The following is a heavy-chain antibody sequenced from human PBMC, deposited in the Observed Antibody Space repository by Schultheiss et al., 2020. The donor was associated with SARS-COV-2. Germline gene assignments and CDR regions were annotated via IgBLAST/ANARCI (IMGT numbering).Heavy chain of an antibody. CDR1: GGTFSSYA. V-gene: IGHV1-69*04. Sequence: SVKVSCKASGGTFSSYAISWVRQAPGQGLEWMGRIIPILGIANYAQKFQGRVTITADKSTSTAYMELSSLRSEDTAVYYCARGAHYYDDKPYAFDIWGQGTMVTVSS. CDR2: IIPILGIA. J-gene: IGHJ3*02. D-gene: IGHD3-22*01. CDR3: ARGAHYYDDKPYAFDI.